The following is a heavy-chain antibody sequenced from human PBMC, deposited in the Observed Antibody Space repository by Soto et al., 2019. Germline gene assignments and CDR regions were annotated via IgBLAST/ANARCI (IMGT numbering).Heavy chain of an antibody. Sequence: GASVKVSCKASGYTFTSYDINWVRQATGQGLEWMGWMNPNSGNTGYAQKFQGRVTMTSNTSISTAYMELSSLRSEDTAVYYCARGLRFLEWLTPDYWGQGTRVTVSS. CDR3: ARGLRFLEWLTPDY. J-gene: IGHJ4*02. V-gene: IGHV1-8*01. CDR1: GYTFTSYD. D-gene: IGHD3-3*01. CDR2: MNPNSGNT.